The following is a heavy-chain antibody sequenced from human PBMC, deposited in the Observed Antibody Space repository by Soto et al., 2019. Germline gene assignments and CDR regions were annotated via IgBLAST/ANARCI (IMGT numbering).Heavy chain of an antibody. CDR3: ARAYDYSSNWFDP. V-gene: IGHV4-4*02. D-gene: IGHD4-4*01. Sequence: QVQLQESGPGLVQPSGTLSLTCAVSGGSISSTNWWSWVRQPPGKGLEWIGEIYHSGSTNSNPSLKSRVIISVDKSKNQFSLMLSSVTAADTAVYYCARAYDYSSNWFDPWGQGTLVTVSS. CDR2: IYHSGST. J-gene: IGHJ5*02. CDR1: GGSISSTNW.